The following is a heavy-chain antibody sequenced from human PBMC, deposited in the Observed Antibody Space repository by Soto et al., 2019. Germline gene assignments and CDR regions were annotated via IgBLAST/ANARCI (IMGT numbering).Heavy chain of an antibody. J-gene: IGHJ4*02. V-gene: IGHV3-33*06. CDR3: AKDQGSTLYYFDY. CDR2: IWYDGSNK. D-gene: IGHD2-2*01. CDR1: GFTFSSYG. Sequence: GGSLRLSCAASGFTFSSYGMHWVRQAPGKGLEWVAVIWYDGSNKYYADSVKGRFTISRDNSKNTLYLQMNSLRAEDTAVYYCAKDQGSTLYYFDYWGQGTLVTVSS.